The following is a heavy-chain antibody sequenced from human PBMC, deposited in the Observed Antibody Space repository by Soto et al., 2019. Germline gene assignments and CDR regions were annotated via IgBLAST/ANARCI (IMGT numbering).Heavy chain of an antibody. Sequence: PVGSLRLSGAASGITFTSYAMHLVRQAPGKGLEWEAVISYDGSNKYYADSVKGRFTISRDNSKNTLYLKMNSLRAEDTAVYYCARDLACSSTSCYYDYYYGMDVWGQGTTVTVSS. CDR1: GITFTSYA. CDR2: ISYDGSNK. D-gene: IGHD2-2*01. V-gene: IGHV3-30-3*01. J-gene: IGHJ6*02. CDR3: ARDLACSSTSCYYDYYYGMDV.